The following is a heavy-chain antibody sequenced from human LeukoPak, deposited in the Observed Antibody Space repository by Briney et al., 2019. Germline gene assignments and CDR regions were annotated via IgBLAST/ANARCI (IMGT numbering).Heavy chain of an antibody. CDR1: GDSISSAYY. D-gene: IGHD4/OR15-4a*01. CDR2: IYYSGST. V-gene: IGHV4-61*01. CDR3: ARGNNDYNY. Sequence: SETLSLTCTVSGDSISSAYYWGWIRQPPGKGLEWIGYIYYSGSTNYNPSLKSRVTISVDTSKNQFSLKLSSVTAADAAVYYCARGNNDYNYWGQGTLVTVSS. J-gene: IGHJ4*02.